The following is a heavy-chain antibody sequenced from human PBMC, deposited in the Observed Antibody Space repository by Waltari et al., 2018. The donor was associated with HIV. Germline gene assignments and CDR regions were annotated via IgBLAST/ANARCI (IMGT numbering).Heavy chain of an antibody. Sequence: QVQLVQSGAEVKKHGASVKVSCKASGYTIISYDIKWVRQATGQGLEWMGWMNTNSGNTGDAQKFQGRVTMTRNTSISTADMELSSLRSEDTAVYYCARGSWDIVRTWGQGTLVTVSS. V-gene: IGHV1-8*01. CDR3: ARGSWDIVRT. J-gene: IGHJ5*02. CDR2: MNTNSGNT. CDR1: GYTIISYD. D-gene: IGHD2-8*01.